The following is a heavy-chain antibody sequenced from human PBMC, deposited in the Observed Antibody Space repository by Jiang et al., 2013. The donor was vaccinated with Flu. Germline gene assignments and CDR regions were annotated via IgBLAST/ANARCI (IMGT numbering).Heavy chain of an antibody. CDR2: IYWDDDK. D-gene: IGHD6-13*01. Sequence: KPTQTLTLTCTFSGFSLINSGVGXGWIRQPPGKALEWLSLIYWDDDKRYSPSLKSRLTITKDTSKNQVVLTMTNMDPVDTATYFCAHRPISAAGTGYFQHWGQGTLVIVSS. V-gene: IGHV2-5*02. CDR1: GFSLINSGVG. CDR3: AHRPISAAGTGYFQH. J-gene: IGHJ1*01.